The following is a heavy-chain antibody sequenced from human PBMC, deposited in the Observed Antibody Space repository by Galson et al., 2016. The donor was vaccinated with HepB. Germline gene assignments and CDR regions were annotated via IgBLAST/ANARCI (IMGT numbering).Heavy chain of an antibody. D-gene: IGHD2-2*01. CDR2: ISSSSGYI. CDR3: ARAATIVPAAVRGSYFDY. V-gene: IGHV3-21*01. CDR1: GFTFSRYT. Sequence: SLRLSCAASGFTFSRYTMNWVRQAPGKGLEWVSSISSSSGYIYYADSLKGRFTISRDNAKNSLYLQMNSLRAEDTAVYYCARAATIVPAAVRGSYFDYWGQGTLVTVSS. J-gene: IGHJ4*02.